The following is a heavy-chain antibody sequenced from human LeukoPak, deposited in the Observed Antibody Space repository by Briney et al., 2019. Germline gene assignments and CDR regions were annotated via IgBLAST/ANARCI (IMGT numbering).Heavy chain of an antibody. CDR2: VGGSDDTA. D-gene: IGHD3-3*02. Sequence: PGGSLRLSCAASGFTFRSSVMSLVRQAPGRGLEWVSSVGGSDDTANYAASVTGRFTISRDNSKTSVYLQMSNLGAEDTAIYYCAKKSFSTGAFDIWGQGTMVTVSS. V-gene: IGHV3-23*01. CDR3: AKKSFSTGAFDI. J-gene: IGHJ3*02. CDR1: GFTFRSSV.